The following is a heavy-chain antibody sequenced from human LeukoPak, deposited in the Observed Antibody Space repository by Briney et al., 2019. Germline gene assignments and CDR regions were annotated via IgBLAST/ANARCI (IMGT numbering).Heavy chain of an antibody. D-gene: IGHD6-19*01. CDR3: ARGIAVAGSIDY. V-gene: IGHV4-38-2*02. Sequence: PSETLSLTCTVSGYSISSGYYWGWIRQPPGKGLEWIGSIYHSGSTYYNPSLKSRVTISVDTSKNQFSLKLSSVTAADTAVYYCARGIAVAGSIDYWGQGTLVTVSS. J-gene: IGHJ4*02. CDR2: IYHSGST. CDR1: GYSISSGYY.